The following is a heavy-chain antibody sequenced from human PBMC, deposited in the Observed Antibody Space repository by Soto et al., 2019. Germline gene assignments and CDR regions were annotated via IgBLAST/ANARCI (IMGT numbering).Heavy chain of an antibody. J-gene: IGHJ6*02. D-gene: IGHD3-9*01. CDR3: AKDVYRLGKYYYYGMDV. V-gene: IGHV3-23*01. CDR1: GFTFSIYA. Sequence: EVQLLESGGGLVQPGGSLRLSCAASGFTFSIYAMSWVRQAPGKGLEWVSAISGSGGSTYYADSVKGRFTISRDNSKNTLHLQMNRLRAEDTAVYYCAKDVYRLGKYYYYGMDVWGQGTTVTVSS. CDR2: ISGSGGST.